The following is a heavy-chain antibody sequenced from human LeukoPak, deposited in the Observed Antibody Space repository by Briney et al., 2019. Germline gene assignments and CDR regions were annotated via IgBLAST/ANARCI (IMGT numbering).Heavy chain of an antibody. CDR3: ARERQSTESAPDFDY. CDR2: IYYSGST. V-gene: IGHV4-59*12. CDR1: GGSISSYY. Sequence: SETLSLTCTVSGGSISSYYWSWIRQPPGKGLEWTGYIYYSGSTNYNPSLKSRVTISVDTSKNQFSLKLSSVTAADTAVYYCARERQSTESAPDFDYWGQGTLVTVSS. J-gene: IGHJ4*02. D-gene: IGHD2-21*02.